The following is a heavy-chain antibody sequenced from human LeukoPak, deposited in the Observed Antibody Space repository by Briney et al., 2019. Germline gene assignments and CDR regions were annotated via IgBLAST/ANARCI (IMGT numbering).Heavy chain of an antibody. J-gene: IGHJ5*01. V-gene: IGHV4-34*01. D-gene: IGHD6-13*01. Sequence: PSETLSLTCAVYGGSFSGYYWNWIRQPPGKGLEWIGEINHSGSTNYNPSLKSRVTISVDTSQKHFSLNLSSVSAADTAVYYCASRSSSWRTDNWFDSWGQGTLVTVSS. CDR2: INHSGST. CDR1: GGSFSGYY. CDR3: ASRSSSWRTDNWFDS.